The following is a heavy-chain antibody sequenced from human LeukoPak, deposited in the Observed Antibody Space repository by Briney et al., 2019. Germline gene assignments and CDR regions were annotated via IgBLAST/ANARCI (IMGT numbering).Heavy chain of an antibody. CDR2: ISSSGSTI. Sequence: PGGSLRLSCAASGFTFSTYEMTWVRQSPGKGLDGVSYISSSGSTIYYADSVKGRFTISRDNARNSLYLQMNSLRAEDTAVYYCARDNYDSSGPYYFDYWGQGTLVTVSS. D-gene: IGHD3-22*01. CDR3: ARDNYDSSGPYYFDY. CDR1: GFTFSTYE. V-gene: IGHV3-48*03. J-gene: IGHJ4*02.